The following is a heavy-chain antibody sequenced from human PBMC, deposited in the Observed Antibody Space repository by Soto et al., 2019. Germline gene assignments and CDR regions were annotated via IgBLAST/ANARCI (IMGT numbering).Heavy chain of an antibody. CDR2: IAVGSGYA. Sequence: SVKVSCKASGFTFTSSAFQWVRQARGQRLEWIGWIAVGSGYANYAQRFQDRVTLTRDMSTATTYMELSRLTSEDTAIYYCAADATAWQQMVPSDYWGQGTLVTVSS. D-gene: IGHD2-8*01. V-gene: IGHV1-58*01. CDR3: AADATAWQQMVPSDY. J-gene: IGHJ4*02. CDR1: GFTFTSSA.